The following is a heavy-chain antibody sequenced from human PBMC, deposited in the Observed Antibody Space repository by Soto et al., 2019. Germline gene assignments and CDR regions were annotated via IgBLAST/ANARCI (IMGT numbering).Heavy chain of an antibody. CDR1: GFTFSSYS. CDR3: AREPTTALDY. Sequence: GGSLRLSCAASGFTFSSYSMNWVRQAPGKGLEWVSSISSSSSYIYYADSVKGRFTISRDNAKNSLYLQINSLRAEDTAVYYCAREPTTALDYWGQGTLVTVSS. J-gene: IGHJ4*02. D-gene: IGHD1-26*01. CDR2: ISSSSSYI. V-gene: IGHV3-21*01.